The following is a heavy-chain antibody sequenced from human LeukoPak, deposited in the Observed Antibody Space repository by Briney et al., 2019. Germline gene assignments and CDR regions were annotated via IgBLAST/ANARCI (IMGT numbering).Heavy chain of an antibody. Sequence: GESLKISCMASGYYFVDYWIGWLRQVPGKGLEWMGIIHAGDSDTRYSPSFQGQVTISVDKSIRAAYLQWSSLKASDTAIYYCARSVDCGGDKCIPNWFGPWGQGTLVTVFS. D-gene: IGHD2-21*01. CDR2: IHAGDSDT. V-gene: IGHV5-51*01. CDR1: GYYFVDYW. J-gene: IGHJ5*02. CDR3: ARSVDCGGDKCIPNWFGP.